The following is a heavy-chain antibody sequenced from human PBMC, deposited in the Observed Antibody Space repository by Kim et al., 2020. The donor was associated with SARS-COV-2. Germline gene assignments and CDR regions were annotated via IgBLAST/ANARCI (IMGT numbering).Heavy chain of an antibody. CDR2: ISYDGSNK. CDR1: GFTFSSYG. V-gene: IGHV3-30*18. D-gene: IGHD3-3*01. Sequence: GGSLRLSCAASGFTFSSYGMHWVRQAPGKGLEWVAVISYDGSNKYYADSVKGRFTISRDNSKNTLYLQMNSLRAEDTAVYYCAKEHDFWSGGLFDYWGQGTLVTVSS. J-gene: IGHJ4*02. CDR3: AKEHDFWSGGLFDY.